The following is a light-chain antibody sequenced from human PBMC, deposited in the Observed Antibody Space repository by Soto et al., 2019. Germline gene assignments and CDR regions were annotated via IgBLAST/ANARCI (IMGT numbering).Light chain of an antibody. J-gene: IGKJ1*01. CDR3: QQYNNWPPWT. CDR2: GAS. CDR1: QSVSSN. V-gene: IGKV3-15*01. Sequence: EFVLTQSPATLSASPGERATLSCRASQSVSSNLAWYQQKPGQAPRLLIYGASTRATGIPARFSGSGSGTEFTLTISSLQSEDFAVYYCQQYNNWPPWTFGQGTKVDIK.